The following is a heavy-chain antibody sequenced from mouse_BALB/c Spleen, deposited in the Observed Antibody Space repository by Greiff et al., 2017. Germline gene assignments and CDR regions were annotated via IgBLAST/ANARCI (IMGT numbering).Heavy chain of an antibody. CDR1: GFTFSSFG. CDR2: ISSGSSTI. Sequence: EVQLQQSGGGLVQPGGSRKLSCAASGFTFSSFGMHWVRQAPEKGLEWVAYISSGSSTIYYADTVKGRFTISRDNPKNTLFLQMTSLRSEDTAMYYCARFGITYAMDYWGQGTSVTVSS. D-gene: IGHD2-4*01. V-gene: IGHV5-17*02. CDR3: ARFGITYAMDY. J-gene: IGHJ4*01.